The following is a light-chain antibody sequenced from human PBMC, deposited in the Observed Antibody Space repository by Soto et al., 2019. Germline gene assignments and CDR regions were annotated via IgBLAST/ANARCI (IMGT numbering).Light chain of an antibody. CDR2: DVR. Sequence: QSVLTQPASVSGSPGQSVTISCTGTSGDVGGYNYVSWYQQHPGRAPKVIIYDVRNRPSGVSDRFSGSKSGNTASLTLSGLQAEDEADYYCSSYTTRNTLVFGGGTKLTVL. CDR1: SGDVGGYNY. V-gene: IGLV2-14*03. CDR3: SSYTTRNTLV. J-gene: IGLJ2*01.